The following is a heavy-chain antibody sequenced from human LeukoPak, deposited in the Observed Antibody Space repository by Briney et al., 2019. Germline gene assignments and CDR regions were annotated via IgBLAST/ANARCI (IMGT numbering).Heavy chain of an antibody. CDR3: AKGVAHYGSGSYCSN. Sequence: GGSLRLSCTASGFTFGDYAMHWVRQAPGKGLEWVSGISWNSGSIDYADSVKGRFTISKDNAKKSLYLQMNSLRVEDTALYYCAKGVAHYGSGSYCSNWGPGTLVTVSS. CDR2: ISWNSGSI. D-gene: IGHD3-10*01. V-gene: IGHV3-9*01. J-gene: IGHJ4*02. CDR1: GFTFGDYA.